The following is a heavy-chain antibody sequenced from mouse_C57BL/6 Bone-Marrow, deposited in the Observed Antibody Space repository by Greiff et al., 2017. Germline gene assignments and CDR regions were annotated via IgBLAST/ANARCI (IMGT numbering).Heavy chain of an antibody. Sequence: EVKLVESGGGLVQPGGSLKLSCAASGFTFSDYYMYWVRQTPEKRLEWVAYISNGGGSTYYPDTVKGRFTISRDNAKNTLYLQMSRLKSEDTAMYYCARHSPYYSNYGFDYWGQGTTLTVSS. CDR2: ISNGGGST. CDR3: ARHSPYYSNYGFDY. J-gene: IGHJ2*01. D-gene: IGHD2-5*01. CDR1: GFTFSDYY. V-gene: IGHV5-12*01.